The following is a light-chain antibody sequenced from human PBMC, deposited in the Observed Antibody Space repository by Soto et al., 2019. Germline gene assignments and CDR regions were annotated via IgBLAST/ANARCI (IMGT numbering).Light chain of an antibody. CDR3: KQYGSSPWT. CDR2: GAS. CDR1: QSVSSSY. J-gene: IGKJ1*01. V-gene: IGKV3-20*01. Sequence: EIVLTQSPGPLSLSPGERATLSCRASQSVSSSYLAWYQQKPGQAPRPLIYGASSRAIGIPERFSGSGSGTDFTLTISRLEPEDFAVYYCKQYGSSPWTFGQGTKVEIK.